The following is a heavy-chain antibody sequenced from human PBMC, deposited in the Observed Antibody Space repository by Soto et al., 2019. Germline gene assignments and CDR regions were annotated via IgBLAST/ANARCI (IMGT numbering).Heavy chain of an antibody. CDR1: GYTFTGYY. D-gene: IGHD3-22*01. V-gene: IGHV1-46*03. J-gene: IGHJ4*02. CDR3: ARDLGEHYYDSSGWSSDY. Sequence: ASVKVSCKASGYTFTGYYMHWVRQAPGQGLEWMGIINPSGGSTSYAQKFQGRVTMTRDTSTSTVYMELSSLRSEDTAVYYCARDLGEHYYDSSGWSSDYWGQGTLVTVSS. CDR2: INPSGGST.